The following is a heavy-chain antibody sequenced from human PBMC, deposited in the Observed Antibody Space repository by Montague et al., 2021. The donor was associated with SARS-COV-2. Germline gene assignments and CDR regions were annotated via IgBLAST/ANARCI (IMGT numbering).Heavy chain of an antibody. D-gene: IGHD2-21*02. Sequence: SETLSLTCAVYGGSFSGYSWSWIRQPPGKGLEWIGEINHSGSTXXXTSXXXRVTISVDTSKNQFSLRLSSVTAAVTAAYYCARRSRVVTAIWALRTSLTSWFDPWGQGTLVTVSS. CDR3: ARRSRVVTAIWALRTSLTSWFDP. J-gene: IGHJ5*02. V-gene: IGHV4-34*01. CDR1: GGSFSGYS. CDR2: INHSGST.